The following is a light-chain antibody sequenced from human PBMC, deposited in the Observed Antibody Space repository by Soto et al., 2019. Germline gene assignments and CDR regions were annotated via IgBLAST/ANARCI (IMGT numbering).Light chain of an antibody. J-gene: IGKJ1*01. V-gene: IGKV1-5*01. CDR3: QQYNSYSQT. CDR2: DAS. CDR1: QSISSW. Sequence: DIQMTQSPSTLSASVGDRVTITCRASQSISSWLAWYQQKPGKAPKLLIYDASILESGVPSRFRGSGAGTKFTLTISILQPDDFATYYCQQYNSYSQTFGQGTKVEIK.